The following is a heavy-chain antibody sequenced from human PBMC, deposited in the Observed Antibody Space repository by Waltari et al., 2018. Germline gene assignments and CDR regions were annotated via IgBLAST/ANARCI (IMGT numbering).Heavy chain of an antibody. CDR1: GYTFTSYY. CDR2: INPSGGST. CDR3: TRPGTYGDSDFDY. V-gene: IGHV1-46*03. D-gene: IGHD4-17*01. Sequence: QVQLVQSGAEVKKPGASVKVSCKASGYTFTSYYMHWVRQAPGQGLEWMGIINPSGGSTSYEQKFQGRVTMTRDTSTSTVYMELNSLKTEDTAVYYCTRPGTYGDSDFDYWGQGTLVTVSS. J-gene: IGHJ4*02.